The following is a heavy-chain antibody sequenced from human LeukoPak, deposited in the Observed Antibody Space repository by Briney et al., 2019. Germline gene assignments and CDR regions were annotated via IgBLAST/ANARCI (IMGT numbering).Heavy chain of an antibody. CDR1: GGSSRVTS. J-gene: IGHJ5*02. V-gene: IGHV4-59*08. Sequence: SETLSLTCTAPGGSSRVTSWSWIRHPQGKGLEWIGYIYYSGSTNYNPSLKSRVTISVDTSKNQFSLKLSSVTAADTAVYYCARHPSGWWNWIDPWGQGTLVTVSS. CDR3: ARHPSGWWNWIDP. CDR2: IYYSGST. D-gene: IGHD6-19*01.